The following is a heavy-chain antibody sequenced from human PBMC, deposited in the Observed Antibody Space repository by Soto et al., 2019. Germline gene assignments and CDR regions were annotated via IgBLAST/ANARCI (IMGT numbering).Heavy chain of an antibody. Sequence: WGSLRLSCAASGFSFISYGIHFFRHSAFKWLDWVAVIWYDGSNKYYAESVKGRFTISRDNSKNTLYVQMNSLTVEDTAVYYCARAQYTGSYFDACDVWGQGTMVTVSS. V-gene: IGHV3-33*03. D-gene: IGHD1-26*01. CDR2: IWYDGSNK. CDR3: ARAQYTGSYFDACDV. CDR1: GFSFISYG. J-gene: IGHJ3*01.